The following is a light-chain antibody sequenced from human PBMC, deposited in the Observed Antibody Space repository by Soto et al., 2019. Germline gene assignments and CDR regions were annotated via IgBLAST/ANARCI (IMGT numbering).Light chain of an antibody. CDR2: GAS. V-gene: IGKV3-20*01. Sequence: EIVLTHSPGTLSLSPWEIATLSCRASQSVSSSYLAWYQQKPGQAPRLLIFGASTRATGIPARFSGSGSGTEFTLTISSLQSEDFALYYCHQYITWTFGQGTKVDIK. CDR1: QSVSSSY. J-gene: IGKJ1*01. CDR3: HQYITWT.